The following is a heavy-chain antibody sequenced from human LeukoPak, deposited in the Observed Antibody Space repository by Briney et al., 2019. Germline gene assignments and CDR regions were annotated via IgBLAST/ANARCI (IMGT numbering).Heavy chain of an antibody. CDR3: ATPGYYDSSGYYYPYYYGMDV. Sequence: GASVKVSCKVSGYTLTELYMHWVRQAPGKGLEWMGGFDPEDGETIYAQKFQGRVTMTEDTSTDTAYMELSSLRSEDTAVYYCATPGYYDSSGYYYPYYYGMDVWGQGTTVTVSS. CDR2: FDPEDGET. D-gene: IGHD3-22*01. CDR1: GYTLTELY. V-gene: IGHV1-24*01. J-gene: IGHJ6*02.